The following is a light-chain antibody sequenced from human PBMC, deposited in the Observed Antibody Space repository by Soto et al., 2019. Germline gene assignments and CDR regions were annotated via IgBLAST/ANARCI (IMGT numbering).Light chain of an antibody. CDR3: QQLNIYPLT. CDR2: SAS. Sequence: DIQMTQSPSTLSGSVGDRVTITCRASQTISSWLAWYQQKPGKAPKLLIDSASTLQSGVPSRFSGSGSGTEFTLTINSLQPEDFATYYCQQLNIYPLTFGPGTKVDIK. CDR1: QTISSW. V-gene: IGKV1-9*01. J-gene: IGKJ3*01.